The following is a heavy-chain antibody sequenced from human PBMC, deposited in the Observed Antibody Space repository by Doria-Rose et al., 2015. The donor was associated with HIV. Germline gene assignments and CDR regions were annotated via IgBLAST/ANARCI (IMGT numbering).Heavy chain of an antibody. V-gene: IGHV2-26*01. CDR3: ARIKSSRWYHKYYFDF. CDR1: GVSLSSPGMG. Sequence: QITLKESGPVLVKPTETLTLTCTVSGVSLSSPGMGVSWIRQPPGKALEWLANTFSDDESSYKTSLKSRLTISRGTSKSQVVLIMTDMDPVDTATYYCARIKSSRWYHKYYFDFWGQGTLVIVSA. J-gene: IGHJ4*02. CDR2: TFSDDES. D-gene: IGHD6-13*01.